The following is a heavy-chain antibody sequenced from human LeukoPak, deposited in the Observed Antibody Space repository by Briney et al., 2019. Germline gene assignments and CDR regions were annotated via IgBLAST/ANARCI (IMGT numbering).Heavy chain of an antibody. D-gene: IGHD6-19*01. V-gene: IGHV1-2*02. Sequence: ASVKVSCKASGYTFTGYYMHWVRQAPGQGLEWMGWINPNSGGTNYAQKFQGRVTMTRDTSISTAYMELSRLRSDDTAVYYCARHLKSSGWYSGWFDPWGQGTLVTVSS. CDR3: ARHLKSSGWYSGWFDP. J-gene: IGHJ5*02. CDR1: GYTFTGYY. CDR2: INPNSGGT.